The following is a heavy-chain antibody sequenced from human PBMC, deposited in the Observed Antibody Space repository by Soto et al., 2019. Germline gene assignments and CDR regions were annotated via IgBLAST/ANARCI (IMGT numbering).Heavy chain of an antibody. CDR2: IWYDGSSK. Sequence: QVQLVESGGGVAQPGASLRLSCAASGFSFSTYGMDWVRQAPGKGLEWVAMIWYDGSSKFYADSVKGRFTISKDDSKNTLYLQMTGLSPEDTAVYFCARDIAVRRFDYWGQGALVTVSS. CDR3: ARDIAVRRFDY. J-gene: IGHJ4*02. V-gene: IGHV3-33*01. D-gene: IGHD2-15*01. CDR1: GFSFSTYG.